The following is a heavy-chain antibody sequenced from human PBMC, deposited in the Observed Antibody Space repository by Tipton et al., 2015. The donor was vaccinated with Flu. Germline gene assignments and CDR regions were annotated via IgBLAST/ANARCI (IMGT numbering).Heavy chain of an antibody. CDR3: ARVGDLWSGTNYGLDV. D-gene: IGHD3-3*01. J-gene: IGHJ6*02. CDR2: ISPSGST. Sequence: TLSLTCTVSGGSISTYYWSWIRQPAGKGLEWIGRISPSGSTNYNPSLKSRVTMSVDTSKNQFSLRLSSVTAADTAVYYCARVGDLWSGTNYGLDVWGQGTTVTVSS. V-gene: IGHV4-4*07. CDR1: GGSISTYY.